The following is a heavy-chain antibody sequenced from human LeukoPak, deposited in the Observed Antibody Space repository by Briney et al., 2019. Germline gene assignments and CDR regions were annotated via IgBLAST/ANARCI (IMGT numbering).Heavy chain of an antibody. V-gene: IGHV5-51*01. CDR1: GYSFTSYW. CDR2: IYPGDSDT. J-gene: IGHJ6*02. Sequence: GESLKISCKGSGYSFTSYWIGWVRQIPGKGLEWMGIIYPGDSDTRYSPSLQGQVTISADKSISTAYLQWSSLKASDTAMYYCARHRGVRDGYNSDYYYGMDVWGQGTTVTVSS. D-gene: IGHD5-24*01. CDR3: ARHRGVRDGYNSDYYYGMDV.